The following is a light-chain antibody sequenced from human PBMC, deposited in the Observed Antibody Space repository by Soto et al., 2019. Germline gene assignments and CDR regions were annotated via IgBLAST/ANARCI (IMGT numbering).Light chain of an antibody. V-gene: IGKV3-20*01. Sequence: EIVLTQSPGTLSLSPGERATLSCRASQSVSSSYLAWYQQKPGQAPRLLIYGASSRATGIPDRFSGSGSGTDFTLTISRLEPEEFAVYYCQQYGSSPPYTFGQGTKLEIK. J-gene: IGKJ2*01. CDR3: QQYGSSPPYT. CDR1: QSVSSSY. CDR2: GAS.